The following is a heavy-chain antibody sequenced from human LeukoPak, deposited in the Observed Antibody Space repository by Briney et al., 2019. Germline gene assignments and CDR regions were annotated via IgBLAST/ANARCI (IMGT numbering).Heavy chain of an antibody. J-gene: IGHJ2*01. CDR2: ISAVGGNT. Sequence: GGSLRLSCAASGFTLSSYAMIWVRQAPEKGLEWVSGISAVGGNTYYADSVKGRFTISRDTSKNTLYLQMNSLRAEDTAVYYCAKGRDTSPYWYFDLWGHGTLVTVSS. D-gene: IGHD2-2*01. V-gene: IGHV3-23*01. CDR3: AKGRDTSPYWYFDL. CDR1: GFTLSSYA.